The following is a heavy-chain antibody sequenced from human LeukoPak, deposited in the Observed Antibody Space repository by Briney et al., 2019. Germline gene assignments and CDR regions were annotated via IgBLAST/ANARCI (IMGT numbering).Heavy chain of an antibody. CDR3: ARDLSSAWSILVD. D-gene: IGHD6-19*01. V-gene: IGHV3-23*01. CDR1: GFTFSNCA. CDR2: VSGRGVTT. J-gene: IGHJ4*02. Sequence: GGSLRLSCAASGFTFSNCAMTWVRQAPGKGLEWVSTVSGRGVTTYYADSVKGRFTISRDNSKNTLYLQMNSLRAEDTAVYYCARDLSSAWSILVDWGQGTLVTVSS.